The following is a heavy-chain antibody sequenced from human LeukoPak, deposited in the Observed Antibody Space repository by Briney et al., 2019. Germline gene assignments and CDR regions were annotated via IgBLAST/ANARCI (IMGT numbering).Heavy chain of an antibody. D-gene: IGHD1-26*01. CDR3: VRAPRYSENLVDP. V-gene: IGHV1-2*02. CDR1: GYTFTCYY. Sequence: ASVKVSCKASGYTFTCYYMHWVRQAPGQGLEWMGWINPNSGGTNYAQKFQGRVTMTRDTSISTAYMELSRLRSDDTAVYYCVRAPRYSENLVDPWGQGTLVTVSS. CDR2: INPNSGGT. J-gene: IGHJ5*02.